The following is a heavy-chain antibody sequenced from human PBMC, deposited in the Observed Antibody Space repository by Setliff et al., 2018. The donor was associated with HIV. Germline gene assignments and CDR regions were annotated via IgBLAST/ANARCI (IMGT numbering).Heavy chain of an antibody. CDR2: IYSGRKT. Sequence: GESLKISCAGYGFTVSSNYMSWVRQAPGKGLEWVSVIYSGRKTYYGDSVKGRFTISRDNSKNTLYLQMRDLRPDDTAVYYCARDPLYGTGYYSDAFDIWGQGTMVTVSS. J-gene: IGHJ3*02. V-gene: IGHV3-66*02. CDR1: GFTVSSNY. D-gene: IGHD3-22*01. CDR3: ARDPLYGTGYYSDAFDI.